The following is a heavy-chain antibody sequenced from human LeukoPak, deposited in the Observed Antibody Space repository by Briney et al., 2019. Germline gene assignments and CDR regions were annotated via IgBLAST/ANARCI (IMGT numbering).Heavy chain of an antibody. Sequence: PGGSLRLSCAASGFTFNTYNMNWVRQAPGKGLEWVSSINSSSTYIYYADSVKGRFTISRDNAKNSLYLQMNSLRAGDTSVYYCARDSLYNFWSGYYHTTYSFDYWGQGNLVTVSS. CDR1: GFTFNTYN. J-gene: IGHJ4*02. CDR2: INSSSTYI. V-gene: IGHV3-21*04. CDR3: ARDSLYNFWSGYYHTTYSFDY. D-gene: IGHD3-3*01.